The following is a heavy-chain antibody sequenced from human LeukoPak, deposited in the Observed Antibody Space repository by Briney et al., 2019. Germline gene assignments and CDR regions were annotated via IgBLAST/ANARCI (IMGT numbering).Heavy chain of an antibody. D-gene: IGHD5-12*01. V-gene: IGHV1-69*06. CDR1: GGSFGSDG. Sequence: GASVKLSFKASGGSFGSDGVAWVRQAPGQGLEWMGRIIVFFGTAKYAQKFQGRVTITADTSTNTAYMELSHLRFEDTAVYFCARDRSPTTAGTLDSWGQGTLVTVSS. CDR3: ARDRSPTTAGTLDS. CDR2: IIVFFGTA. J-gene: IGHJ4*02.